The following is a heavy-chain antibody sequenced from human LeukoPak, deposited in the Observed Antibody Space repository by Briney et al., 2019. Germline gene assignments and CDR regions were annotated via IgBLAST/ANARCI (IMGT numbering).Heavy chain of an antibody. V-gene: IGHV3-74*01. J-gene: IGHJ4*02. CDR3: AKVESKYSSSWYDY. CDR2: IASDGSST. Sequence: PGGSPRLSCAASGFTFSSYWMNWVRQAPGKGLVWVSRIASDGSSTTYADSVKGRFTISRDNAKNSLYLQMNSLRAEDTALYYCAKVESKYSSSWYDYWGQGTLVTVSS. CDR1: GFTFSSYW. D-gene: IGHD6-13*01.